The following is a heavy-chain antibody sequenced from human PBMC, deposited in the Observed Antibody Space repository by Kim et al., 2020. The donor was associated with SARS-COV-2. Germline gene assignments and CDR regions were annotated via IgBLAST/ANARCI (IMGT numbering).Heavy chain of an antibody. D-gene: IGHD1-26*01. CDR3: AREKYSGSYYVLGGMDV. Sequence: GGSLRLSCAASGFTFSSYSMNWVRQAPGKGLEWVSSISSSSSYIYYADSVKGRFTISRDNAKNSLYLQMNSLRAEDTAVYYCAREKYSGSYYVLGGMDVWGQATTVTVSS. V-gene: IGHV3-21*01. CDR1: GFTFSSYS. J-gene: IGHJ6*02. CDR2: ISSSSSYI.